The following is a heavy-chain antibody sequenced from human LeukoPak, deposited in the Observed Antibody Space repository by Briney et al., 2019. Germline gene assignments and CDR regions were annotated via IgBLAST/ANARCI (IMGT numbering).Heavy chain of an antibody. CDR2: IYTSGST. CDR1: GGSISSGSYY. V-gene: IGHV4-61*02. D-gene: IGHD3-3*01. J-gene: IGHJ4*02. CDR3: ASFHRSGTDY. Sequence: SQTLSLTCTVSGGSISSGSYYWSWIRQPAGKGLEWIGRIYTSGSTNYNPSLKSRVTISIDTSKNQFFLKLSSVTAADTAVYYCASFHRSGTDYWGQGTLVTVSS.